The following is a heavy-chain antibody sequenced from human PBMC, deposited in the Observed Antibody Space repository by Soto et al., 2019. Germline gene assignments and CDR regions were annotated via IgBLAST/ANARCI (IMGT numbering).Heavy chain of an antibody. V-gene: IGHV1-18*01. CDR1: GYTFTRYG. Sequence: ASVKVSCKASGYTFTRYGISWVRQAPGQGLEWMGWISAYNGNTNYAQKLQGRVTMTTDTSTSTAYMELRSLRSDDTAVYYCARDLSTIFGVVISRHNWFDPWGQGTLVTVSS. D-gene: IGHD3-3*01. CDR2: ISAYNGNT. CDR3: ARDLSTIFGVVISRHNWFDP. J-gene: IGHJ5*02.